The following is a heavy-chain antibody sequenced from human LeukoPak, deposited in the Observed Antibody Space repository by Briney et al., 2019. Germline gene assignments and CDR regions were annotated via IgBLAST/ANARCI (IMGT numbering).Heavy chain of an antibody. CDR1: GVSISSYY. J-gene: IGHJ6*03. V-gene: IGHV4-59*01. Sequence: SETLSLTCTVSGVSISSYYWSWIRQPPGKGLEWIGYICYSGSTNYNPSLKSRVTISVDTSKNQFSLKLSSVTAADTAVYYCARVAGGSGVYYYYYYMDVWGKGTTVTISS. CDR2: ICYSGST. CDR3: ARVAGGSGVYYYYYYMDV. D-gene: IGHD3-10*01.